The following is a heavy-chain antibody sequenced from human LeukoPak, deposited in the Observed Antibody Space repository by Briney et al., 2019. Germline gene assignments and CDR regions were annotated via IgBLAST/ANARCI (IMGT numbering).Heavy chain of an antibody. Sequence: GGSLRLSCAASGFTFSTFAMNWVRQAPGKGLEWVSAISGSGDSTYFGDSVKGRFTISRDNSKSVLYLQMNTLRAEDTAVYYCSSWPAGWYGEDSWGQGTLVTVSS. J-gene: IGHJ4*02. D-gene: IGHD6-19*01. CDR3: SSWPAGWYGEDS. CDR1: GFTFSTFA. CDR2: ISGSGDST. V-gene: IGHV3-23*01.